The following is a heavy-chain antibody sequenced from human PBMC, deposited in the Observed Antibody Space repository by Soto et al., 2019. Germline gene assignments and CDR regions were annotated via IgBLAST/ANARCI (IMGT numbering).Heavy chain of an antibody. D-gene: IGHD6-19*01. J-gene: IGHJ3*02. CDR3: ARTGYSSGWYGEGAFDI. V-gene: IGHV4-59*01. Sequence: SETLSLTCTVSGGSISSYYWSWIRQPPGKGLEWIGYIYYSGSTNYNPSLKSRVTISVDTSKNQFSLKLSSVTAADTAVYYCARTGYSSGWYGEGAFDIWGQGTMVTVSS. CDR2: IYYSGST. CDR1: GGSISSYY.